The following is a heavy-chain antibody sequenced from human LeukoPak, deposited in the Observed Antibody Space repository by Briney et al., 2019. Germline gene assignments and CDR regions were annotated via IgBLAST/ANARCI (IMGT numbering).Heavy chain of an antibody. Sequence: GGSLRLSCAASGFTFSRYAMSWVREAPGKGLERVSTISGSGGSTYYAASVRGRFASSRDNSKNTLYLQMNSLRVEDTAMYYCAKPDASTVTPYYFDYWGQGTLVTVSS. CDR3: AKPDASTVTPYYFDY. V-gene: IGHV3-23*01. CDR2: ISGSGGST. D-gene: IGHD4-17*01. J-gene: IGHJ4*02. CDR1: GFTFSRYA.